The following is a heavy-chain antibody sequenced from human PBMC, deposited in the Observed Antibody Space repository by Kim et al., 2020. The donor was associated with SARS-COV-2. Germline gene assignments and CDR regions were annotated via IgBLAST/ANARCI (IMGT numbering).Heavy chain of an antibody. CDR2: IGSSGGSE. V-gene: IGHV3-21*05. Sequence: GGSLRLSCAASGFTLGDYSIHWVRQAPGKGLEWIPHIGSSGGSEYYADSVKGRFTISRDNAKNSLYLQMNSLRDEDTAVYYCARGFRLVIVVSWGQGTLVTVSS. D-gene: IGHD3-16*01. CDR3: ARGFRLVIVVS. CDR1: GFTLGDYS. J-gene: IGHJ4*02.